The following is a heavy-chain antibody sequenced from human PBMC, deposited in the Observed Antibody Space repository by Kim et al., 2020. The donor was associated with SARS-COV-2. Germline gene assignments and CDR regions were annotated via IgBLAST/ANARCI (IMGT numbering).Heavy chain of an antibody. Sequence: SETLSLTCTVSGDSVSRGYWSWIRRPPGKGLEWIGYIYNSATTKCNPSLQSRVTISVDTSKNQFSLKLTSVTAADTAVYYCARLPPRAVAGKIFDYWGQGTLVTVSS. J-gene: IGHJ4*02. CDR1: GDSVSRGY. CDR3: ARLPPRAVAGKIFDY. CDR2: IYNSATT. V-gene: IGHV4-59*02. D-gene: IGHD6-19*01.